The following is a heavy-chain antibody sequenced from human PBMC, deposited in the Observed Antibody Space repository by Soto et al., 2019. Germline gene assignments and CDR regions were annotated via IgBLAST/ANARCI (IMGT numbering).Heavy chain of an antibody. CDR1: GGTFSSYA. J-gene: IGHJ6*02. CDR2: IIPIFGTA. CDR3: ARDYASAGYCSSTSCQYDYYGMDV. V-gene: IGHV1-69*13. D-gene: IGHD2-2*01. Sequence: ASVKVSCKASGGTFSSYAISWVRQAPGQGLEWMGGIIPIFGTANYAQKFQGRVTITADESTSTAYMELSSLRSEDTAVYYCARDYASAGYCSSTSCQYDYYGMDVWGQGTTVTVSS.